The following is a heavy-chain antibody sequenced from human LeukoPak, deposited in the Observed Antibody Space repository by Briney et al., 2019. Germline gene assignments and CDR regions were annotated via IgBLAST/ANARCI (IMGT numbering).Heavy chain of an antibody. CDR3: AGLHFASAEEFDP. CDR2: IYSSDNI. D-gene: IGHD6-25*01. V-gene: IGHV4-59*08. CDR1: GTSIRGHY. Sequence: PSETLSLTCTVSGTSIRGHYWSWIRQPPGKELEWIGYIYSSDNILYNPFLKSRVTLSVDTFNNQFSLSLTSVTAADTAVYYCAGLHFASAEEFDPWGQGTLVTVSS. J-gene: IGHJ5*02.